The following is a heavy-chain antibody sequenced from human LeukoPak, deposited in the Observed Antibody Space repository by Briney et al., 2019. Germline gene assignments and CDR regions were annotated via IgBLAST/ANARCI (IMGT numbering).Heavy chain of an antibody. V-gene: IGHV4-59*04. J-gene: IGHJ4*01. CDR1: GGSISSYY. Sequence: KTSETLSLTCTVSGGSISSYYWSWIRRPPGKGLEWIGYVYSSGSTYYNSSLKSRVTISIDTSKNQVSLKMSSVTAADTAVYYCAKSGGYGLIDYWGQGTLVTVSS. CDR3: AKSGGYGLIDY. CDR2: VYSSGST. D-gene: IGHD6-25*01.